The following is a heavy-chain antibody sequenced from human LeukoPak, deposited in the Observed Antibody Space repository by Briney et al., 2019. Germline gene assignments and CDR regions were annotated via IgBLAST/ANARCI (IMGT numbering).Heavy chain of an antibody. J-gene: IGHJ5*02. Sequence: SVKVSCKASGGTFSSYAVSWVRQAPGQGLEWMGRIIPILGIAYYAQKFQGRVTITADKSTSTAYMELSSPRSEDTAVYYCARDNCGGDCYYSWFDPWGQGTLVTVSS. CDR1: GGTFSSYA. D-gene: IGHD2-21*02. CDR2: IIPILGIA. V-gene: IGHV1-69*04. CDR3: ARDNCGGDCYYSWFDP.